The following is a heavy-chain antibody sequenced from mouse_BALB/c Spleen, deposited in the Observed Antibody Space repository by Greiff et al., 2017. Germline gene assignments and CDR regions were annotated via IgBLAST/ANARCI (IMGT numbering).Heavy chain of an antibody. CDR1: GYTFTSYW. D-gene: IGHD1-2*01. Sequence: VQLQQSGAELARPGASVKLSCKASGYTFTSYWMQWVKQRPGQGLEWIGAIYPGDGDTRYTQKFKGKATLTADKSSSTAYMQLSSLASEDSAVYYCARGDHYLFDYWGQGTTLTVSS. CDR2: IYPGDGDT. CDR3: ARGDHYLFDY. J-gene: IGHJ2*01. V-gene: IGHV1-87*01.